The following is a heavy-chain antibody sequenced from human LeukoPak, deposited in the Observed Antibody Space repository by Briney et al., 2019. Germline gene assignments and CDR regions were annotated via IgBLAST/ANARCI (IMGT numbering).Heavy chain of an antibody. J-gene: IGHJ3*02. D-gene: IGHD3-10*01. CDR3: ARVLWFGEFPAFDI. V-gene: IGHV1-18*01. CDR2: ISAYNGNT. Sequence: GASVKVSCKASGYTFTSYGISWVRQAPGQGLEWMGWISAYNGNTNYAQKLRGRVTMTTDTSTSTAYMELRSLRSDDTAVYYCARVLWFGEFPAFDIWGQGTMVTVSS. CDR1: GYTFTSYG.